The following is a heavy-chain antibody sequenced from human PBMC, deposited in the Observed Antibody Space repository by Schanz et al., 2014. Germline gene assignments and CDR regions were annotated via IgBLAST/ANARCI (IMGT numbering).Heavy chain of an antibody. V-gene: IGHV3-9*01. CDR1: GFTFSTHA. CDR3: TRPALWFGDNCFDP. J-gene: IGHJ5*02. CDR2: ISWNSGTI. D-gene: IGHD3-10*01. Sequence: QLLESGGGLIQPGGSLRLSCAASGFTFSTHAMSWVRQAPGKGLEWVSVISWNSGTIGYADSVKGRFTISRDNAKNSLYLQMNSLRAEDTALYYCTRPALWFGDNCFDPWGQGTLVTVSS.